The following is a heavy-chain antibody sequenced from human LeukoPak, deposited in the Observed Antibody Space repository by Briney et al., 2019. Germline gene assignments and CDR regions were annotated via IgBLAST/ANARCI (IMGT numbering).Heavy chain of an antibody. CDR1: GYTFTGYY. D-gene: IGHD2-2*01. CDR3: ARTKGYCTSTSCPGGMDV. CDR2: INPKSGDT. J-gene: IGHJ6*02. V-gene: IGHV1-2*02. Sequence: ASVKVSCKASGYTFTGYYLHWVRQAPGQGLEWMGWINPKSGDTNYAQKFQGGVTMTRDTSISTAYMELSRLRSDDTAVYYCARTKGYCTSTSCPGGMDVWGQGTTVTVS.